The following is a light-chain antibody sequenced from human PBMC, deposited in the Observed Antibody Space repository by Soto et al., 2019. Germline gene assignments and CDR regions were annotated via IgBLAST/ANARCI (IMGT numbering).Light chain of an antibody. Sequence: QAVVTQEPSLTVSPGGTVTLTCGSSTGAVTSGHYPYWFQQKPGQAPRTLIYDATNTHSWTPARFSGSLLGGKAALTLSGAQPEDEADYYCLLSCNGARVFGGGTKLTVL. CDR1: TGAVTSGHY. V-gene: IGLV7-46*01. CDR2: DAT. J-gene: IGLJ3*02. CDR3: LLSCNGARV.